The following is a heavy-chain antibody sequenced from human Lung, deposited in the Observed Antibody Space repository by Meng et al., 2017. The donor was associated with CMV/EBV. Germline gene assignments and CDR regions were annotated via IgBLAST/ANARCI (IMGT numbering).Heavy chain of an antibody. CDR2: IKSKGDGETR. V-gene: IGHV3-15*05. Sequence: GGSLRLSCVDSGLTFRNAWMSWVRQAPGKGLEWVGQIKSKGDGETRDYAAPVKGRFIISRDDSQTTLHLQMNSVKTEDTAVYYCVKRPRFSSRVIWGQGAXVTGSS. CDR3: VKRPRFSSRVI. J-gene: IGHJ6*01. D-gene: IGHD3-9*01. CDR1: GLTFRNAW.